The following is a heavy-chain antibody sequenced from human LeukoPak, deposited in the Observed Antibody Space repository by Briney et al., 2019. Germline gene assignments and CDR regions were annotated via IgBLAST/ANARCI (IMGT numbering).Heavy chain of an antibody. Sequence: GGSLGLSCAGSGFTFSSYWMHWVRQAPGKGLVWVSRINSDGSSTSYADSVKGRFTISRDNAKNTVYLQMKSLRAEETAVYYCASHYYDRSGYYWGQGTLVTVSS. D-gene: IGHD3-22*01. CDR2: INSDGSST. CDR3: ASHYYDRSGYY. CDR1: GFTFSSYW. J-gene: IGHJ4*02. V-gene: IGHV3-74*01.